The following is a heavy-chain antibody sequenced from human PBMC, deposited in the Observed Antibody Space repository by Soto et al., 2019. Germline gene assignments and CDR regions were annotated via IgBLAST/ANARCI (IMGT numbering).Heavy chain of an antibody. V-gene: IGHV3-11*01. Sequence: GGSLRLSCAASGFTFSDYYMSWIRQAPGKGLEWLSYMSDSGSTIYYADSVKGRFTISRDNAKNSLYLQMNNLRVEDSAVYYCARYVAALDYWGRGTLVTV. J-gene: IGHJ4*02. CDR3: ARYVAALDY. CDR2: MSDSGSTI. CDR1: GFTFSDYY. D-gene: IGHD6-13*01.